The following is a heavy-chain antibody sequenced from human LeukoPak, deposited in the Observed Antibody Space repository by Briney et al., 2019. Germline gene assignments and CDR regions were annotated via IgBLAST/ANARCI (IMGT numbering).Heavy chain of an antibody. V-gene: IGHV3-21*01. CDR2: ISSSSSYI. J-gene: IGHJ4*02. Sequence: PGGFLRLSCAASGFTFSSYSMNWVRQAPGKGLEWVSSISSSSSYIYYADSVKGRFTISRDNAKNSLYLQMNSLRAEDTAVYYCAREVWRYCSSTSCPNDYWGQGTLVTVSS. CDR3: AREVWRYCSSTSCPNDY. D-gene: IGHD2-2*01. CDR1: GFTFSSYS.